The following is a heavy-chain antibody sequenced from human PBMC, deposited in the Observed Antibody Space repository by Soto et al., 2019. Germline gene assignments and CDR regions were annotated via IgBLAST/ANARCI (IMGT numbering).Heavy chain of an antibody. CDR2: IYESGST. Sequence: SETLSLTCAVSGYSISSGYYWGWVRQPPGKGLEWIGTIYESGSTFQNPSLKSRVTISVDTSKKQFSLKLNSVTAADTAVYYCAVGYCGSSTCSGEYFQQWGQGTLVTVSS. V-gene: IGHV4-38-2*01. D-gene: IGHD2-2*01. J-gene: IGHJ1*01. CDR1: GYSISSGYY. CDR3: AVGYCGSSTCSGEYFQQ.